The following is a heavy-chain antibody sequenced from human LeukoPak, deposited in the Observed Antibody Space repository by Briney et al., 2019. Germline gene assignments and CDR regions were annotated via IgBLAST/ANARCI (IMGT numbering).Heavy chain of an antibody. V-gene: IGHV3-23*01. CDR3: AKSRRPGDYGDYEYYFDY. CDR1: GFTFSSYG. D-gene: IGHD4-17*01. CDR2: ISGSGGST. Sequence: GGSLRLSCAASGFTFSSYGMSWVRQAPGKGLEWVSGISGSGGSTYYADSGKGRFTISRDNSKNTLYLQMNSLRAEDTAVYYCAKSRRPGDYGDYEYYFDYWGQGTLVTVSS. J-gene: IGHJ4*02.